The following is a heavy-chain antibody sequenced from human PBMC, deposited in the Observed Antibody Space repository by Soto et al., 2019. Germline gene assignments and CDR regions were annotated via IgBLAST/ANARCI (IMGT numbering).Heavy chain of an antibody. Sequence: QVQLQQWGAGLLKPSETLSLTCAVYGGSFSGYYWSWIRQPPGKGLEWIGEINHSGSTNYNPSLKSRVTISVDASKNQFSLKLSSVTAADTAVYYCARVGPSTGCDYWGQGTLVTVSS. V-gene: IGHV4-34*01. CDR3: ARVGPSTGCDY. D-gene: IGHD1-26*01. CDR1: GGSFSGYY. CDR2: INHSGST. J-gene: IGHJ4*02.